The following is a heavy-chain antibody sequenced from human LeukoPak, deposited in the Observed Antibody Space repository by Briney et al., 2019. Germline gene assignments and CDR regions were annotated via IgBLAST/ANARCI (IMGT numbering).Heavy chain of an antibody. CDR3: AKDFRGYMDV. J-gene: IGHJ6*03. CDR2: IRYDGSSK. CDR1: GFTFSNYG. Sequence: GGSLRLSCAASGFTFSNYGLHWVRQAPGKGLEWVAFIRYDGSSKYVVDSVKGRFTVSRDNSKSTVYLQMNSLRVEDTAVYYCAKDFRGYMDVWGKGTPVTGSS. V-gene: IGHV3-30*02.